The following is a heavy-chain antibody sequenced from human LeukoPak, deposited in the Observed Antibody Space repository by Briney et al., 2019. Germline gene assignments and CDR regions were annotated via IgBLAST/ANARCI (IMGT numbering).Heavy chain of an antibody. Sequence: PSETLSLTCTVSGGSINSDYWSWLRQPPGKGPEWIGYIYYSGNTNYNPSPKSRVTISIDTSKKQFSLNLNSVTAADTAVYYCARDPGSGSYPYFDYWGQGTLVTVTS. CDR2: IYYSGNT. D-gene: IGHD3-10*01. V-gene: IGHV4-59*01. CDR1: GGSINSDY. CDR3: ARDPGSGSYPYFDY. J-gene: IGHJ4*02.